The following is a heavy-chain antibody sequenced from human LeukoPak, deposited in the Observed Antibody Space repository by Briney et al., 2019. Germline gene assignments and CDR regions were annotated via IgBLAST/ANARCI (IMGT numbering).Heavy chain of an antibody. CDR3: ARHEAWFDP. CDR2: INHSGST. V-gene: IGHV4-34*01. J-gene: IGHJ5*02. CDR1: GGSFSGYY. Sequence: SETLSLTCAVYGGSFSGYYWSWIRQPPGKGLEWIGEINHSGSTNYNPSLKSRVTISVDTSKNQFSLKLSSVTAADTAVYYCARHEAWFDPWGQGTLVTVSS.